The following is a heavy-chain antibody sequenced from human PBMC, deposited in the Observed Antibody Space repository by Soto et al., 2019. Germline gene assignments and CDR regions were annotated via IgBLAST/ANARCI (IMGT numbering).Heavy chain of an antibody. CDR3: AREGLGDYGAGSYAGGMDG. D-gene: IGHD3-10*01. CDR2: ISYDGSNK. CDR1: GFAFSSYA. Sequence: PGGSLRLSCAASGFAFSSYAMHWVRQAPGKGLEWVAVISYDGSNKYYADSVKGRFTISRDNSKNTLYLQMNSLRAEDTAVYYCAREGLGDYGAGSYAGGMDGWGQGTTVTLSS. V-gene: IGHV3-30-3*01. J-gene: IGHJ6*02.